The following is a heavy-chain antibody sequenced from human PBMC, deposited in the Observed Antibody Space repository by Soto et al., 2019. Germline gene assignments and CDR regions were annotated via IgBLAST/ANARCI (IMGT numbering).Heavy chain of an antibody. Sequence: EVQLVESGGGLVKPGGSLRLSCAASGFTFSNAWMSWVRQAPGKGLEWVGRIKSKTDGGTTDYAAPVKGRFTISRDDSNNTLYLQMNSLKTEDTAVYYCTTGGCSSTSCPPWGQGTLVTVSS. CDR3: TTGGCSSTSCPP. CDR1: GFTFSNAW. V-gene: IGHV3-15*01. D-gene: IGHD2-2*01. J-gene: IGHJ5*02. CDR2: IKSKTDGGTT.